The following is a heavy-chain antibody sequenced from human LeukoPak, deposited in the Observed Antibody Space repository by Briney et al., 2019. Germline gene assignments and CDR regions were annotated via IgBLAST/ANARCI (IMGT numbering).Heavy chain of an antibody. V-gene: IGHV1-8*01. CDR3: ARGLGRAAAAKGIWFDP. Sequence: ASVKVSCKASGYTFTSYDINWVRQATGQGLEWMGWMNPNSGNTGYAQKFQGRVTMTRNTSISTAYMELSSLRSEDTAVYYCARGLGRAAAAKGIWFDPWGQGTLVTVSS. CDR1: GYTFTSYD. J-gene: IGHJ5*02. D-gene: IGHD6-13*01. CDR2: MNPNSGNT.